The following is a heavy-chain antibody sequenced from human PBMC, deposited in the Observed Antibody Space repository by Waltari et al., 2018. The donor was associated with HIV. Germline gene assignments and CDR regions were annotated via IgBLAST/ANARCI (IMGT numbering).Heavy chain of an antibody. D-gene: IGHD3-10*02. J-gene: IGHJ4*02. Sequence: EVQLVESGGGSVQPGGSLRLSCVVSGFSISTYWMHWVRQTPGKGLVWVARINEDGNTIDHVGSVRGRFTISRDSAKNTLFLQMNSLRDEDTAMYYCVKDMFGEYDYWGQGALVTVSS. V-gene: IGHV3-74*01. CDR1: GFSISTYW. CDR2: INEDGNTI. CDR3: VKDMFGEYDY.